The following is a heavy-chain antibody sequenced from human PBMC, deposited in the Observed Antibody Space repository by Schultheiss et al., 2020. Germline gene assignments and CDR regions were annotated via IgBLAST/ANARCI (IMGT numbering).Heavy chain of an antibody. J-gene: IGHJ5*02. V-gene: IGHV4-31*03. CDR2: IYYSGST. CDR3: ARMMNWFDP. D-gene: IGHD3-16*01. CDR1: GGSISSGAYY. Sequence: SETLSLTCTVSGGSISSGAYYWSWIRQHPGKGLEWIGNIYYSGSTYYNPSLKSRVTISVDKSKNQFSLKLSSVTAADTAVYYCARMMNWFDPWGQGTLVTVSS.